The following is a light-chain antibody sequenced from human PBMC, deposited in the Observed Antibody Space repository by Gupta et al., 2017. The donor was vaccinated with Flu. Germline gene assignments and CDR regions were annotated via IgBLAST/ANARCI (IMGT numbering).Light chain of an antibody. CDR3: MQGAHWPWA. J-gene: IGKJ1*01. CDR2: QVS. CDR1: QGLVYIDGNTY. V-gene: IGKV2-30*01. Sequence: EVVMTQPPLSLPVTFGQPASLSSRSSQGLVYIDGNTYLHWFQQRPGQSPRRLIYQVSYRDSGVPDRFSGSGSGTDFTLKISRVEAEDVGIYFCMQGAHWPWAFGQGTTVEIK.